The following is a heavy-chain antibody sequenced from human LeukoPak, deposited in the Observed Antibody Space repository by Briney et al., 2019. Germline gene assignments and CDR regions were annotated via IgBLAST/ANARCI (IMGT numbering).Heavy chain of an antibody. CDR1: GYTFTGYY. J-gene: IGHJ4*02. V-gene: IGHV1-2*02. CDR3: ARVQYSGSAALDY. CDR2: INPNSVAT. Sequence: GASVKVSCKASGYTFTGYYMHWVRQAPGQGLEWMGGINPNSVATNYAQKFQGRVTMTSDTSISTAYMELSRLRSDDTAVYYCARVQYSGSAALDYWGQGTLVTVSS. D-gene: IGHD6-6*01.